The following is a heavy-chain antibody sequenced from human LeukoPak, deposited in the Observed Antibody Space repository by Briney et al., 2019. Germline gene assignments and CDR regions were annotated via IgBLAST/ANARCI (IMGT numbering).Heavy chain of an antibody. J-gene: IGHJ4*02. V-gene: IGHV1-18*01. D-gene: IGHD2-15*01. CDR3: ARDRWWELPKHEVQLGGFDY. CDR2: ISAYNGNT. CDR1: GYTFTSYG. Sequence: ASVKVSCKASGYTFTSYGISWVRQAPGQGLEWMGWISAYNGNTKYAQRLQGRVTMTTDTSTTTAYVELRSLRSDDTAVYYCARDRWWELPKHEVQLGGFDYWGQGTLVTVSS.